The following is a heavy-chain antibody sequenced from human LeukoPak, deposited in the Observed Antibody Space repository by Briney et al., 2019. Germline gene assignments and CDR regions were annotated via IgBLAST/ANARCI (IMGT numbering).Heavy chain of an antibody. J-gene: IGHJ6*02. D-gene: IGHD3-22*01. CDR1: GFTFSSYW. V-gene: IGHV3-74*01. CDR3: TRGLSSGYYLNV. CDR2: INSDGSST. Sequence: GGSLRLSCAASGFTFSSYWMHWVRQAPGKGLVWVSRINSDGSSTSYADSVKGRFTISRDNAKNTLYLQMNSLRAEDTAVYYCTRGLSSGYYLNVWGQGTTVTVSS.